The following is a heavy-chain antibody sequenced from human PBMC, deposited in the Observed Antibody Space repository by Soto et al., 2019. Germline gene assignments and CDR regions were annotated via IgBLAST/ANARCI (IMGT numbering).Heavy chain of an antibody. V-gene: IGHV4-31*03. CDR2: IYYSGST. D-gene: IGHD3-3*01. CDR1: GGSISRGGYY. CDR3: ARAGNGRTFCGVVITYFDY. Sequence: LSLTCTVSGGSISRGGYYWSWIRQHPGKGLEWIGYIYYSGSTYYNPSLKSRVTISVDASKNQFSLKLRSVTAADTAVYYCARAGNGRTFCGVVITYFDYWGQGTLVTVSS. J-gene: IGHJ4*02.